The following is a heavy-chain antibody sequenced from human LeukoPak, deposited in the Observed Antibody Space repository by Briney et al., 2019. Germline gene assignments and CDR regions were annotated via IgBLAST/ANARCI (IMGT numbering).Heavy chain of an antibody. V-gene: IGHV4-39*01. D-gene: IGHD2-15*01. Sequence: SETLSLTCTVSGVSISSSNYYWGWIRQPPGKGLEWIGSIYYSGSTYYNPSLKSRVTISVDTSKNQFALKLSSVTAADTAVFYCARQLPGLSAMDVWGQGTTVTVSS. CDR1: GVSISSSNYY. CDR3: ARQLPGLSAMDV. J-gene: IGHJ6*02. CDR2: IYYSGST.